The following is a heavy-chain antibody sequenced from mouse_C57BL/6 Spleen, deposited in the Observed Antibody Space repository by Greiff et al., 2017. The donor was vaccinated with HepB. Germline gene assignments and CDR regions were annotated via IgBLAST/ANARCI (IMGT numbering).Heavy chain of an antibody. Sequence: QVQLKESGPGLVQPSQSLSITCTVSGFSLTSYGVHWVRQSPGKGLEWLGVIWSGGSTDYNAAFISRLSISKDNSKSQVFFKMNSLQADDTAIYYCASQLAHYFDYWGQGTTLTVSS. D-gene: IGHD4-1*02. CDR2: IWSGGST. J-gene: IGHJ2*01. CDR3: ASQLAHYFDY. CDR1: GFSLTSYG. V-gene: IGHV2-2*01.